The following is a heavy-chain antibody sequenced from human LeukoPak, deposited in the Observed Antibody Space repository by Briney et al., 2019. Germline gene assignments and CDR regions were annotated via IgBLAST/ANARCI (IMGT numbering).Heavy chain of an antibody. CDR3: AKDLIGGAAAYCFDY. V-gene: IGHV3-23*01. D-gene: IGHD2-21*01. J-gene: IGHJ4*02. CDR1: GFTFSYYA. CDR2: ISGSGGST. Sequence: PGGSLRLSCAASGFTFSYYAMNWVRQAPGKGLEWVSAISGSGGSTYYADSVKGRFTISRDNSKNTLHLQMNSLRVEDTAVYYCAKDLIGGAAAYCFDYWGQGTLVTVFS.